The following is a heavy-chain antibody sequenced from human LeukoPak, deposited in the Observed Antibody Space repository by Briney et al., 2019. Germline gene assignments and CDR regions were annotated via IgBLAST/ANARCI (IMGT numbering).Heavy chain of an antibody. D-gene: IGHD3-9*01. CDR1: GFTFRSHA. Sequence: GGSLRLSCAASGFTFRSHAMSWVRQAPGKGLEWVSGIDGSGGITYYADSVKGRFTISRDNSKNTLYLQMDSLRAEDTAVYYCAKDLRRSRYFIDHWGQGTLVTVSS. J-gene: IGHJ4*02. CDR3: AKDLRRSRYFIDH. V-gene: IGHV3-23*01. CDR2: IDGSGGIT.